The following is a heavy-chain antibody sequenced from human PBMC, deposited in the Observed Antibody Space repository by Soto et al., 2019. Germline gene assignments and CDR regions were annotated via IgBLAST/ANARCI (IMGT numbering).Heavy chain of an antibody. V-gene: IGHV1-24*01. D-gene: IGHD3-3*01. CDR3: ATDFGVAPIFDY. CDR2: FDPEDGET. CDR1: GCTLTELS. J-gene: IGHJ4*02. Sequence: ASVKVSCKVSGCTLTELSMHWVRQAPGKGLEWMGGFDPEDGETIYAQKFQGRVTMTEDTSTDTAYMELSSLRSEDTAVYYCATDFGVAPIFDYWGQGTLVTVSS.